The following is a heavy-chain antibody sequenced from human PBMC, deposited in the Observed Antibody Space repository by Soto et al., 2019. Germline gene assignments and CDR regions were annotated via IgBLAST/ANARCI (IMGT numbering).Heavy chain of an antibody. D-gene: IGHD3-9*01. CDR2: ISGSGGST. CDR3: AKGLYYDILTGYFPNSHFDY. V-gene: IGHV3-23*01. Sequence: PGGSLRLSCAASGFTFSSYAMSWVRQAPGKGLEWVSAISGSGGSTYYADSVKGRFTISRDNSKNTLYLQMNSLRAEDTAVYYCAKGLYYDILTGYFPNSHFDYRGQGTLVTVSS. J-gene: IGHJ4*02. CDR1: GFTFSSYA.